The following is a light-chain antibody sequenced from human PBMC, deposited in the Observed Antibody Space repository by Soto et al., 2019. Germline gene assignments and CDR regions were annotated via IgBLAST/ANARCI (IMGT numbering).Light chain of an antibody. V-gene: IGKV3-11*01. CDR2: DAS. CDR3: QQRSNWPLT. Sequence: EIVLTQSPATLSLSPGERATLSCRASQSVSSYLAWYQQKPGQAPRLLIYDASNRATGIPARFSGRGSGTDFTLTISSLEHDDFAVYYCQQRSNWPLTFGGGTKVEIK. CDR1: QSVSSY. J-gene: IGKJ4*01.